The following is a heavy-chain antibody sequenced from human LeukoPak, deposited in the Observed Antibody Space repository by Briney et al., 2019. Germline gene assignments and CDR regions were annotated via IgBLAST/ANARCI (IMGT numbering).Heavy chain of an antibody. CDR1: GGSVSNSDYY. Sequence: ASETLSLTCTVSGGSVSNSDYYWAWIRQPPGKGLEWIASSHYSGSTYYNPSLQSRVSISVDTSKNQFSLKLSSATAADTAVYYCARLSGYFFGMDVWGQGTTVTVSS. J-gene: IGHJ6*02. CDR2: SHYSGST. D-gene: IGHD6-25*01. V-gene: IGHV4-39*01. CDR3: ARLSGYFFGMDV.